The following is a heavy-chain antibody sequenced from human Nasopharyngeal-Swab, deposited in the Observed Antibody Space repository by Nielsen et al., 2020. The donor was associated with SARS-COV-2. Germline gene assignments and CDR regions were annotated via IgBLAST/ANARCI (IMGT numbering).Heavy chain of an antibody. D-gene: IGHD6-13*01. CDR2: INPSGGST. V-gene: IGHV1-46*01. CDR3: ARVLAAAGYNWFDP. Sequence: WVRQAPGQGLEWMGIINPSGGSTSSAQKFQGRVTMTRDTSTSTVYMELSRLRSEDTDVYYCARVLAAAGYNWFDPWGQGTLVTVSS. J-gene: IGHJ5*02.